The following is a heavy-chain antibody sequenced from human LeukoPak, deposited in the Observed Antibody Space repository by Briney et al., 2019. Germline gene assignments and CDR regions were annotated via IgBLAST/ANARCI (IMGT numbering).Heavy chain of an antibody. J-gene: IGHJ5*02. CDR2: IYSGGST. D-gene: IGHD3-3*01. CDR1: GFTVSSNY. V-gene: IGHV3-53*01. Sequence: GGSLRLSCAASGFTVSSNYMSWVRQAPGKGLEWVSVIYSGGSTYYADSVKGRFTISRDDAKNSLYLQMNSLRAEDTAVYYCARGSYDFWSGHIGAWGQGTLVTVSS. CDR3: ARGSYDFWSGHIGA.